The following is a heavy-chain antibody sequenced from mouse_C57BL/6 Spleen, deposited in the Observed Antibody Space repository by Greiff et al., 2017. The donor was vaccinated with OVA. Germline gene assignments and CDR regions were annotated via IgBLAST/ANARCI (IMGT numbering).Heavy chain of an antibody. CDR3: AREGDGSSPSDYAMDY. J-gene: IGHJ4*01. Sequence: QVQLQQPGAELMKPGASVKLSCKATGYTFTGYWIEWVKQRPGPGLEWIGEILPGSGSTHYNEKFQGQATFTADTSSNPAYMQLSSLTTEDSAIYYCAREGDGSSPSDYAMDYWGQGTSVTVSS. CDR2: ILPGSGST. V-gene: IGHV1-9*01. D-gene: IGHD1-1*01. CDR1: GYTFTGYW.